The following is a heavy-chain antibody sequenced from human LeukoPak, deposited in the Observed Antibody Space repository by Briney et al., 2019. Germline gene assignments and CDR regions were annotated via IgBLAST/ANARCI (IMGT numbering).Heavy chain of an antibody. V-gene: IGHV4-39*07. CDR3: ARIEYSGPLDY. D-gene: IGHD1-26*01. Sequence: SETLSLTCTVSAGSISSSNHYWGWIRQPPGRGLECLGSIYYNGRTYYNPSLKSRVSISVDTSKNQFSLKLSSVTAADTAVYYCARIEYSGPLDYWGQGTLVTVSS. CDR2: IYYNGRT. J-gene: IGHJ4*02. CDR1: AGSISSSNHY.